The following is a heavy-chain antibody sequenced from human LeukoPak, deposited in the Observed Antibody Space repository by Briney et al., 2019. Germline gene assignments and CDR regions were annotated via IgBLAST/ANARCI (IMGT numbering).Heavy chain of an antibody. V-gene: IGHV4-39*01. J-gene: IGHJ6*03. CDR3: ATLSIVGATSSYYMDV. CDR2: INYSGTT. CDR1: GDSFSSSSYY. D-gene: IGHD1-26*01. Sequence: AETLSLTCSVSGDSFSSSSYYWGWIRQPPGKGLEWIGSINYSGTTYYNPSLKSRVTISVDTSKTQFSLRLSSVTVADTAVYYCATLSIVGATSSYYMDVWGKGTTVTVSS.